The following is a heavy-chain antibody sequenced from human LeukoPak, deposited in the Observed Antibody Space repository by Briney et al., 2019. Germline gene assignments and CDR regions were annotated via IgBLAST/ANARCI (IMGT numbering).Heavy chain of an antibody. J-gene: IGHJ4*02. V-gene: IGHV3-23*01. Sequence: GGSLRLSCAASGFTFSNYATDWVRQAPGKGLEWVSGISGSGGSAYYADSVKGRFTISRDSSKNTLFLQMNRLRAEDTAVYYCAKDRCTNGVCYFDSWGQGTLVTVSS. D-gene: IGHD2-8*01. CDR3: AKDRCTNGVCYFDS. CDR2: ISGSGGSA. CDR1: GFTFSNYA.